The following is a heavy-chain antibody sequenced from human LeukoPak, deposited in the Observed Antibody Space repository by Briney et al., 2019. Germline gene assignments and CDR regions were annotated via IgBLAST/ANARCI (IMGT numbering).Heavy chain of an antibody. CDR3: TTDQYYYDSIGYYYFDY. J-gene: IGHJ4*02. V-gene: IGHV3-15*01. CDR2: IKSKTDAGTT. Sequence: GGSLRLSCAASGFTFSNAWMSWVRRAPGKGLEWVGRIKSKTDAGTTDYAAPVKGRFTISRDDSKNTLYLQMNSLKTEDTAVYYCTTDQYYYDSIGYYYFDYWGQGTLLTVSS. D-gene: IGHD3-22*01. CDR1: GFTFSNAW.